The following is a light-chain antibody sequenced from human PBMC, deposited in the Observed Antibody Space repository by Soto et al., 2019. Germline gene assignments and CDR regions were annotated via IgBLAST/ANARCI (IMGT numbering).Light chain of an antibody. CDR2: DDD. J-gene: IGLJ1*01. Sequence: SYELTQPPSVSVAPGQTARITCGGNNIGSKSVHWDQLKPGQAPVLVVYDDDDRPSGIPERFSGSNSGNTATLTIGRVEAGEEADYYCQVWDSGSDHYVFGTGTKVTVL. CDR1: NIGSKS. V-gene: IGLV3-21*02. CDR3: QVWDSGSDHYV.